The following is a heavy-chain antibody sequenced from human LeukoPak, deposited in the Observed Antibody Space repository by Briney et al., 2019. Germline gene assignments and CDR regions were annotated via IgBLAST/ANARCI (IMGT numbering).Heavy chain of an antibody. D-gene: IGHD1-26*01. CDR3: ARGASGSYASDY. CDR1: GFTFSSYG. Sequence: GGPLRLSCAASGFTFSSYGMHWVRQAPGKGLEWVAVIWYDGSNKYYADSVKGRFTISRDNSKNTLYLQMNSLRAEDTAVYYCARGASGSYASDYWGQGTLVTVSS. J-gene: IGHJ4*02. CDR2: IWYDGSNK. V-gene: IGHV3-33*01.